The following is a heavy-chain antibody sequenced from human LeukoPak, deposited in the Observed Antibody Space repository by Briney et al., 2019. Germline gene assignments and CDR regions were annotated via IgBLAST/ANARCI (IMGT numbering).Heavy chain of an antibody. CDR3: ARYSSSSLTFDY. CDR2: IYYSGST. V-gene: IGHV4-39*07. CDR1: GGSISSSSYY. Sequence: SETLSLTCTVSGGSISSSSYYWGWIRQPPGKGLEWIGSIYYSGSTYYNPSLKSRVTISVDTSKNQFSLKLSSVTAADTAVYYCARYSSSSLTFDYWGQGTLVTVSS. D-gene: IGHD6-6*01. J-gene: IGHJ4*02.